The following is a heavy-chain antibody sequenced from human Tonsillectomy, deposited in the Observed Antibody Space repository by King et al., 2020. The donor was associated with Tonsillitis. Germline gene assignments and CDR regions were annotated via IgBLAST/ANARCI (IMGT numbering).Heavy chain of an antibody. Sequence: VQLVESGGGLVKPGGSLRFSRAASGFTFSSYSINWFRQAPGKGLEWVSSISSSSTYIYYADSVKGRFTISRDNAKNSLYLQMNSLRAEDTAVYYCARLATGSGAFDIWGQGTMVTVSS. J-gene: IGHJ3*02. CDR2: ISSSSTYI. V-gene: IGHV3-21*01. CDR1: GFTFSSYS. CDR3: ARLATGSGAFDI. D-gene: IGHD1-26*01.